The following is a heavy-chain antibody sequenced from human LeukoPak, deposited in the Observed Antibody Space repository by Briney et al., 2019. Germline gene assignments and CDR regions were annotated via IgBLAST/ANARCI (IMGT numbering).Heavy chain of an antibody. Sequence: ASVKVSCKASGYTFTSYGISWVRQAPGQGLEWMGWISAYNGNTNYAQKLQGRVTMTTDTSTSTAYMELRSLRSDDTAVYYCARVYDILTGYPDGFDIWGQGTMVTVSS. CDR3: ARVYDILTGYPDGFDI. CDR2: ISAYNGNT. CDR1: GYTFTSYG. D-gene: IGHD3-9*01. J-gene: IGHJ3*02. V-gene: IGHV1-18*01.